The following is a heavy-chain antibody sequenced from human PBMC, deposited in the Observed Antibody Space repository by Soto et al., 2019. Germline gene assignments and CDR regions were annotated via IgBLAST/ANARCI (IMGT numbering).Heavy chain of an antibody. CDR2: IKSKTDGGTT. V-gene: IGHV3-15*07. J-gene: IGHJ4*02. CDR3: TTASYCTNGVCYLVMAY. Sequence: PGGSLRLSCAASGFTFGNAWMNWVGQAPGKGLEWVGRIKSKTDGGTTDYAAPVKGRFTISRDDSKNTLYLQMNSLKTEDTAVYYCTTASYCTNGVCYLVMAYWGQGTLVTVSS. D-gene: IGHD2-8*01. CDR1: GFTFGNAW.